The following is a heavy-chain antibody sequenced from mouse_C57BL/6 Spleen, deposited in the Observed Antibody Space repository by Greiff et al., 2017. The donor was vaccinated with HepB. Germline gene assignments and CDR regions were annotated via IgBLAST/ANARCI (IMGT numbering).Heavy chain of an antibody. CDR1: GYTFTSYW. CDR3: ARDLYYGRSGYAMDY. Sequence: VQLQQSGAELVRPGTSVKLSCKASGYTFTSYWMHWVKQRPGQGLEWIGVIDPSDSYTNYNQKFKGKATLTVDTSSSTAYMQLSSLTSEDSAVYYWARDLYYGRSGYAMDYWGQGTSVTVSS. J-gene: IGHJ4*01. D-gene: IGHD1-1*01. V-gene: IGHV1-59*01. CDR2: IDPSDSYT.